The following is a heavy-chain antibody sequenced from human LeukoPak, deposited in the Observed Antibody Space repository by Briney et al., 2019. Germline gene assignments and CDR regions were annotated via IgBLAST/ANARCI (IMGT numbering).Heavy chain of an antibody. V-gene: IGHV4-39*01. J-gene: IGHJ4*02. Sequence: PSETLSLTCTVSGGSISSSSYYWGWIRQPPGKGLEWIGSIYYSGSTYYNPSLKSRVTISVDTSKNQFSLKLSSVTAADTAVYYCARHSWSIVVVPAARSHGFDYWGQGTLVTVSS. CDR1: GGSISSSSYY. D-gene: IGHD2-2*01. CDR3: ARHSWSIVVVPAARSHGFDY. CDR2: IYYSGST.